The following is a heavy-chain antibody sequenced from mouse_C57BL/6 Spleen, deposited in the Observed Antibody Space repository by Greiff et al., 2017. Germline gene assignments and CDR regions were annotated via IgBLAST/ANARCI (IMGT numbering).Heavy chain of an antibody. CDR2: IYPRSGNT. V-gene: IGHV1-81*01. J-gene: IGHJ2*01. CDR3: ARAYDSNSVDY. D-gene: IGHD2-5*01. Sequence: QVQLQQSGAELVRPGASVKLSCKASGYTFTSYGISWVKQRPGQGLEWIGEIYPRSGNTYYNEKFKGKATLTADKSSSTAYMELRSLTSEDTAVYVCARAYDSNSVDYWGQGTTLTVSS. CDR1: GYTFTSYG.